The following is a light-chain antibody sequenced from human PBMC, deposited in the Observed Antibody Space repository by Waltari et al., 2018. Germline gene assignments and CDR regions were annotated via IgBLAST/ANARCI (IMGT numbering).Light chain of an antibody. Sequence: QSALTHPASVSGSPGQSITISCTGTSSDVGCYNLVSWYQQHPGKAPKLMIYEGSKRPSGVSNRFSGSKSGNTASLTISGLQAEDEADYYCCSYAGSSTVVFGGGTKLTVL. V-gene: IGLV2-23*01. CDR2: EGS. CDR3: CSYAGSSTVV. CDR1: SSDVGCYNL. J-gene: IGLJ2*01.